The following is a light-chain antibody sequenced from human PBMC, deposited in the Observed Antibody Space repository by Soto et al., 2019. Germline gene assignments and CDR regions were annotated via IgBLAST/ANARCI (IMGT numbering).Light chain of an antibody. Sequence: QSALTQPASVSGSPGQSIAISCTGTRSDVGGYNYVSWYQQPPGKAPKLIIYDVSDRPSGVSTRFSGSKSGNTASLTISGRQADDEADYYCSSYTSQSTVVFGGGTKRTVL. CDR2: DVS. V-gene: IGLV2-14*01. J-gene: IGLJ3*02. CDR3: SSYTSQSTVV. CDR1: RSDVGGYNY.